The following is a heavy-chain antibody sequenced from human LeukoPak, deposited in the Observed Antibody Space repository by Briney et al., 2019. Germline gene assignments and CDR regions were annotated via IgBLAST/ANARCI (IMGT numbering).Heavy chain of an antibody. CDR2: ISSSSSTI. Sequence: GGSLRLSCAASGFTFSSYSMNWVRQAPGKGLEWVSYISSSSSTIYYADSVKGRFTISRDNAKNSLYLQMNSLRAEDTAVYYCAREWGRRITVTPTYFDYWGQGTLVTVSS. J-gene: IGHJ4*02. D-gene: IGHD4-11*01. V-gene: IGHV3-48*01. CDR1: GFTFSSYS. CDR3: AREWGRRITVTPTYFDY.